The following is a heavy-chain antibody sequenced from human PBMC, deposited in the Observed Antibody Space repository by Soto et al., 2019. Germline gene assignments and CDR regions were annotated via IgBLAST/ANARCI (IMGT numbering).Heavy chain of an antibody. Sequence: QVQLQESGPGLVKPSETLSLTCTVSGGSISSYYWSWIRQPPGKGLEWMGYIYYSGSTNYNPSLKSRVTISVDTSKTQFSLKLSSVTAADTAVYYCARDEDGSSPDYWGKGTLVTVSS. D-gene: IGHD6-6*01. V-gene: IGHV4-59*01. J-gene: IGHJ4*02. CDR3: ARDEDGSSPDY. CDR2: IYYSGST. CDR1: GGSISSYY.